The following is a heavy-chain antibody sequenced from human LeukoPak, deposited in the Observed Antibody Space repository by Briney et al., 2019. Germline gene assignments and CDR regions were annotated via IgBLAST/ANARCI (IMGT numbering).Heavy chain of an antibody. CDR3: ARDNDSRDPPHFDY. J-gene: IGHJ4*02. CDR1: GFTFSNSA. CDR2: IIVGSGRT. Sequence: GASVKVSCKASGFTFSNSAIQWVRQARGQRLEWIGWIIVGSGRTHYAQNLQERLTITRDMSTNTAYMELSSLRSEDTAVYYCARDNDSRDPPHFDYWGQGTLVTVSS. D-gene: IGHD3-16*01. V-gene: IGHV1-58*02.